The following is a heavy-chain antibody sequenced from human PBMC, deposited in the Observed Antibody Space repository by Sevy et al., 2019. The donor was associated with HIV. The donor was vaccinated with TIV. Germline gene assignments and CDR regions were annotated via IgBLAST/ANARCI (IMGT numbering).Heavy chain of an antibody. CDR2: ISYDGNNK. CDR1: GFTFSSYA. V-gene: IGHV3-30*04. Sequence: GGSLRLSCTASGFTFSSYAMYWVRQAPGKGLEWVAVISYDGNNKDYADSVKGRFTISRDNSKNTLYLQMNSLRAEDTAVYYCARDCSSTSCLWGMDVWGQGTTVTVSS. J-gene: IGHJ6*02. D-gene: IGHD2-2*01. CDR3: ARDCSSTSCLWGMDV.